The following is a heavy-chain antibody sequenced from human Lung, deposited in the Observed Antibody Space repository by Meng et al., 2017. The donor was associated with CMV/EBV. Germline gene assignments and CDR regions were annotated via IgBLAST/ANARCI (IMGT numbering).Heavy chain of an antibody. CDR2: ISSSGSYI. D-gene: IGHD3-10*01. CDR3: ARDYGSRGMDV. J-gene: IGHJ6*02. CDR1: GFTFSSYT. V-gene: IGHV3-21*06. Sequence: ESLMISCAASGFTFSSYTLNWVRQPPGEGLEWVSSISSSGSYIYYAASVKGRFTISRVNVENSLYLQMSGLRAEGTGVYFCARDYGSRGMDVWGQGPTVTVSS.